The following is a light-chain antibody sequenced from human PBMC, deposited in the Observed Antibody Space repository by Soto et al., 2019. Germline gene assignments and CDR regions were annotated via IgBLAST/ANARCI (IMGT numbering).Light chain of an antibody. CDR1: QSISSW. V-gene: IGKV1-5*03. Sequence: DIQMTQSPSTLSASVGDRVTITCRASQSISSWLAWYQQKPGKAPKLLIYKASNLQSGVPSRFSGSGSGADFTLTSSSLQPDDSASYCRQQYSTSPLTFGGGTKVEIK. CDR2: KAS. J-gene: IGKJ4*01. CDR3: QQYSTSPLT.